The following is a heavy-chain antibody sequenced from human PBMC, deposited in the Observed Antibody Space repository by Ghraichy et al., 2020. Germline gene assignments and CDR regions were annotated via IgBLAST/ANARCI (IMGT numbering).Heavy chain of an antibody. J-gene: IGHJ4*02. CDR2: INHSGST. CDR1: GGSFSGYY. V-gene: IGHV4-34*01. D-gene: IGHD5-18*01. Sequence: SETLSLTCAVYGGSFSGYYWSWIRQPPGKGLEWIGEINHSGSTNYNPSLKSRVTISVDTSKNQFSLKLGSVTAADTAVYYCARGRAMVGLLIWGQGTLVTVSS. CDR3: ARGRAMVGLLI.